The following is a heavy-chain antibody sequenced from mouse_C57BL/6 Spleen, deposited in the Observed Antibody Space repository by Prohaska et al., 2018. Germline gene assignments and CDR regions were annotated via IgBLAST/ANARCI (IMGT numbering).Heavy chain of an antibody. D-gene: IGHD1-1*02. CDR3: ARHYPHAIDY. Sequence: GGLVPPGGSLSLSCAASGIDFSSYWMSWVRRAPGLGLEWIGEINPDSSTINYAPSLKDKFIISRDNAKNTLYLQMSKVRSEDTALYYCARHYPHAIDYWGQGTSVTVSS. V-gene: IGHV4-1*01. CDR2: INPDSSTI. CDR1: GIDFSSYW. J-gene: IGHJ4*01.